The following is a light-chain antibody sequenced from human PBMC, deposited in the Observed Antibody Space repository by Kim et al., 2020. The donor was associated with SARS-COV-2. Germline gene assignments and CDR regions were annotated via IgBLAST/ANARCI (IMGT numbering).Light chain of an antibody. CDR3: TSRDSSGDHVV. CDR1: SLKNYY. Sequence: SSELTQDPAVSVALGQTVRLTCQGDSLKNYYATWYQQRPGQAPLHVLYGKSNRPSGIPDRFSGSASGNTASLTITGAQAEDEADYYCTSRDSSGDHVVFG. CDR2: GKS. J-gene: IGLJ2*01. V-gene: IGLV3-19*01.